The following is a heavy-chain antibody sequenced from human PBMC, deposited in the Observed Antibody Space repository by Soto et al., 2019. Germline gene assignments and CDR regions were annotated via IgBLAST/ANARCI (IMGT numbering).Heavy chain of an antibody. J-gene: IGHJ4*02. Sequence: GGSLRLSCAASGFIFSNYVMYRVRQAPGKGLEWVAFMSYDGTTKSYADTVKGRFTISRDNSQNTLYLQMNSLRPEDTGVYYCAREVLWSRYFDYWGQGTLVTVSS. CDR3: AREVLWSRYFDY. CDR1: GFIFSNYV. D-gene: IGHD3-10*01. V-gene: IGHV3-30-3*01. CDR2: MSYDGTTK.